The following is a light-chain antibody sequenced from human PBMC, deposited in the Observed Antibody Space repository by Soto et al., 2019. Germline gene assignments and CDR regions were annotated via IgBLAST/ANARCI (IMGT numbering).Light chain of an antibody. CDR3: QQSYSTTWT. CDR1: ESISSY. CDR2: DAS. V-gene: IGKV1-39*01. Sequence: DIQMTQSPSSLSASVGYRVTITCRASESISSYLNWYQQKPGKAPNLLIYDASSLQSGVPSTFSGSGSGTGFTLTVSSLQPEDFEISFCQQSYSTTWTFGHGTKVDIK. J-gene: IGKJ1*01.